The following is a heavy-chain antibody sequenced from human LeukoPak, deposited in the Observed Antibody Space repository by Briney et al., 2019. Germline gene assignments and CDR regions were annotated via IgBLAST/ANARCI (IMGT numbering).Heavy chain of an antibody. CDR3: AKDLTLLDY. CDR1: GFTFSSYA. Sequence: GESLRLSCAASGFTFSSYAMSWVRQAPGKRLEWVSAISGGAGSTYYADSVKGRFTISRDNSKNTLYLQMNSLRAEDTAVYFCAKDLTLLDYWGQGTLVTVSS. CDR2: ISGGAGST. D-gene: IGHD3-9*01. V-gene: IGHV3-23*01. J-gene: IGHJ4*02.